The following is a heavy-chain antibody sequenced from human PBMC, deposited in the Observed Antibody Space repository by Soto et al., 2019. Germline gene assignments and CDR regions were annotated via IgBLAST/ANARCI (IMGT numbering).Heavy chain of an antibody. V-gene: IGHV3-7*01. J-gene: IGHJ4*02. CDR3: ASWGTPGLSAAADY. D-gene: IGHD6-13*01. CDR1: GFTFTSYW. Sequence: PGGSLRLSCAASGFTFTSYWMSWVRLPPGKGLEWVATIKQDGRENYYVDSVKGRFTISRDNARNSLYLEMNSLRVEDTAVYYCASWGTPGLSAAADYWGLGTLVTVSS. CDR2: IKQDGREN.